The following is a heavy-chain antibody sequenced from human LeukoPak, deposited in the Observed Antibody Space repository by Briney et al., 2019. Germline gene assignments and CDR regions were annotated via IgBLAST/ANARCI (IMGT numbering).Heavy chain of an antibody. D-gene: IGHD2-15*01. CDR1: GFTFSIYA. V-gene: IGHV3-23*01. CDR3: AKDGWFSPEAFDI. J-gene: IGHJ3*02. CDR2: ISDSGGRT. Sequence: GGSLRLSCAASGFTFSIYAMSWVRQAPGKGLEWVSVISDSGGRTYYTDSVRGRFTISRDNSKNTVYLLMNSLRADDTAVYYCAKDGWFSPEAFDIWGQGTMVTVSS.